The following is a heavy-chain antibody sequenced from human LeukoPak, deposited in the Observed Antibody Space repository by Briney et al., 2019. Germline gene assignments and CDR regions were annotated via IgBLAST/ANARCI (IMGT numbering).Heavy chain of an antibody. V-gene: IGHV4-39*01. Sequence: SETLSLTCTVSGGSISSCSYYWGWIRQPPGKGLEWIGSIYYSGRTYYNPSLKSRVTISVDTSKNQFSLKLSSVTAADTAVYYCANLSGTYGDDYYYYMDVWGKGTTVTVSS. CDR3: ANLSGTYGDDYYYYMDV. D-gene: IGHD4-17*01. CDR2: IYYSGRT. CDR1: GGSISSCSYY. J-gene: IGHJ6*03.